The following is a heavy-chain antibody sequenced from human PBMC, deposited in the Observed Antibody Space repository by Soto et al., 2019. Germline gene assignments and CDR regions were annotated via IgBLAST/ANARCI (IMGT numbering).Heavy chain of an antibody. CDR3: ARELRGYSYFAYYGMDV. J-gene: IGHJ6*02. CDR1: GFTFSGYG. CDR2: IWYDGSNK. Sequence: QVQLVESGGGVVQPGRSLRLSCAASGFTFSGYGMHWVRQAPGKGLEWVANIWYDGSNKYYADSVKGRFTISRDDSKNTLHLQMNSLRAEDTAVYYCARELRGYSYFAYYGMDVWGQGTTVTVSS. D-gene: IGHD5-18*01. V-gene: IGHV3-33*01.